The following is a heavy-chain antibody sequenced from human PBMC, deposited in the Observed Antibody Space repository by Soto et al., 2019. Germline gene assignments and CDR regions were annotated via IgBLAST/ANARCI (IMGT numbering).Heavy chain of an antibody. J-gene: IGHJ5*02. CDR1: GYTFTSYV. Sequence: QVQLVQSGAAVKKPGDSVQVSCKASGYTFTSYVISWGRQAPGQGLEWMGWISAYNGNTNYAQKLQGRVTMTTDTSTSTAYMEMRSLRSDDTAVYYCASAVAGTESWGQGTLVTVSS. CDR3: ASAVAGTES. V-gene: IGHV1-18*01. D-gene: IGHD6-19*01. CDR2: ISAYNGNT.